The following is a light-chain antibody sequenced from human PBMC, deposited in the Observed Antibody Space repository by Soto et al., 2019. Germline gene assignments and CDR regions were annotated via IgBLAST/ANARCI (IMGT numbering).Light chain of an antibody. CDR3: MQDTQYPIT. J-gene: IGKJ4*01. V-gene: IGKV2-24*01. CDR2: EIS. CDR1: ERLVDSTGNTY. Sequence: DIMLIQTPLSSPVTLGQSASISCRSSERLVDSTGNTYLSWLQQRPGQPPRLLIYEISKRFSGVTDRFSGSGTGTDFTLKISRVEAEDVGVYYCMQDTQYPITFGGGTKVEIK.